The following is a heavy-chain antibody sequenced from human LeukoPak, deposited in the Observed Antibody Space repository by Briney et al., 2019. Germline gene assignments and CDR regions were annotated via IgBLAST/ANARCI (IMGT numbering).Heavy chain of an antibody. CDR1: GGSFSGYY. CDR3: ARGQGSGYERWFDY. V-gene: IGHV4-34*01. Sequence: PSETLSLTCAVYGGSFSGYYWSWIRQPPGKGLEWIGEINHSGSTNYNPSLKSRVTISVDTSKNQFSLKLSSATAADTAVYYCARGQGSGYERWFDYWGQGTLVTVSS. J-gene: IGHJ4*02. D-gene: IGHD5-12*01. CDR2: INHSGST.